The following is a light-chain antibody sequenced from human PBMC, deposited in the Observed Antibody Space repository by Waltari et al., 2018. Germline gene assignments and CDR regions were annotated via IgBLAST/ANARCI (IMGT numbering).Light chain of an antibody. CDR1: NSDIGRYNY. J-gene: IGLJ2*01. V-gene: IGLV2-14*03. CDR3: ASYTSSNTVI. Sequence: QSALTQPASVSGSAGQSIAISCSGTNSDIGRYNYVSWYQLHPGNAPRLIIYDVSRWPSGVSNRFIGSKSGITASLAISGLQAEDEGDYFCASYTSSNTVIFGGGTRVTVL. CDR2: DVS.